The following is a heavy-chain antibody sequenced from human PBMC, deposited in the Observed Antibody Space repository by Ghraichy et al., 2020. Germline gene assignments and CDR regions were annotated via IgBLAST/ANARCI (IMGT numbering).Heavy chain of an antibody. D-gene: IGHD1-26*01. Sequence: SETLSLTCAVSGGSISSSNWWSWVRQPPGKGLEWIGEIYHSGSTNYNPSLKSRVTISVDKSKNQFSLKLSSVTAADTAVYYCARPGSGLHYYYGMDVWGQGTTVTVSS. V-gene: IGHV4-4*02. CDR3: ARPGSGLHYYYGMDV. J-gene: IGHJ6*02. CDR1: GGSISSSNW. CDR2: IYHSGST.